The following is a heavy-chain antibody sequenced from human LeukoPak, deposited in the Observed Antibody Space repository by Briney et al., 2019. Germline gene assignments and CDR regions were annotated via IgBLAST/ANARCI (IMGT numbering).Heavy chain of an antibody. CDR3: ARLRRASYYYYGMDV. V-gene: IGHV4-59*08. CDR2: IYYSGST. J-gene: IGHJ6*02. Sequence: PSETLSLTCTVSGGSISSYYWSWIRQPPGKGLEWIGYIYYSGSTNYNPSLKSRVTISVDTSKDQFSLKLSSVTAADTAVYYCARLRRASYYYYGMDVWGQGTTVTVSS. CDR1: GGSISSYY.